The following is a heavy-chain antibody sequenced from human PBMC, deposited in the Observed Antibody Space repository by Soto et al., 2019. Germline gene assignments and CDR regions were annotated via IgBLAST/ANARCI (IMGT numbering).Heavy chain of an antibody. CDR3: TRSTHAMNGGSHYMALEDDLVTGMDV. Sequence: QVQLQESGPRLVRPSGALSLTCSVSGASITTGHWWTWVRQSPGKGLEWFGEISDRGWPYLNPSLKSRVSLSVDKSQNQFSLRLTSVTAADTAMYYCTRSTHAMNGGSHYMALEDDLVTGMDVWGPGTTVAVSS. V-gene: IGHV4-4*02. CDR2: ISDRGWP. D-gene: IGHD3-3*01. J-gene: IGHJ6*02. CDR1: GASITTGHW.